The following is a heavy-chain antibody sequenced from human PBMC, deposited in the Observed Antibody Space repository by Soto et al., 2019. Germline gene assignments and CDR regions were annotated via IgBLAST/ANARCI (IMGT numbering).Heavy chain of an antibody. V-gene: IGHV3-30-3*01. CDR1: GFTFSSYA. D-gene: IGHD3-22*01. CDR3: ARENYYDSSGYHWGIDV. J-gene: IGHJ6*02. CDR2: ISYDGSNK. Sequence: QVQLVESGGGVVQPGRSLRLSCAASGFTFSSYAMHWVRQAPGKGLEWVAVISYDGSNKYYADSVKGRFTISRDNSKNTLYLQMNSLRAEDTAVYYCARENYYDSSGYHWGIDVWGQGTTVTVSS.